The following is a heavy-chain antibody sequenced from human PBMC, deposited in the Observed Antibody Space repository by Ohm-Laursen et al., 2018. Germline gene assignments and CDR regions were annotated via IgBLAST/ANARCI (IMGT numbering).Heavy chain of an antibody. V-gene: IGHV3-23*01. CDR2: ISGGGT. D-gene: IGHD6-13*01. J-gene: IGHJ6*02. Sequence: SLRLSCTASGFPFSSFAMNWVRQAPGKGLEWVSGISGGGTYYADSVKGRFTISRDNSKNTLSLQMNSLRAEDTAVYYCAKGYTSNWYSGMDVWGQGTTVTVSS. CDR3: AKGYTSNWYSGMDV. CDR1: GFPFSSFA.